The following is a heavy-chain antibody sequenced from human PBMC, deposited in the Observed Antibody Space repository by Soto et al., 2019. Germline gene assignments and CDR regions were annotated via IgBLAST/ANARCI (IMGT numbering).Heavy chain of an antibody. Sequence: QVQLQESGPGLVKPSETLSLTCTVSGDSVNSPNYYWTWIRQAPGKGLEWIGLVYNTGSTNYNPSLKSRVSMSIDTSKNQFSLNLSSVTAADTAVYYCARAYPGGLPKTGWGQGTLVTVSS. J-gene: IGHJ4*02. CDR3: ARAYPGGLPKTG. CDR1: GDSVNSPNYY. CDR2: VYNTGST. V-gene: IGHV4-61*01. D-gene: IGHD3-10*01.